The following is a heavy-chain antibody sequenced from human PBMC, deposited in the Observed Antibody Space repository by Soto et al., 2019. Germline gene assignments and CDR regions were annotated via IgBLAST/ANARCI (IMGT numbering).Heavy chain of an antibody. CDR2: INDSGNI. V-gene: IGHV4-34*01. Sequence: QVQLQQWGAGLLKPSETLSLTCAVYGGSFSGYQWSWMRQTPGKGLEWIGEINDSGNINYNPSLKSRVTILLDTPKKQISLKLSSVTAADSAVYYCARGVILWFGELSRRGGYHFYMDVWGKGTTVTVSS. J-gene: IGHJ6*03. CDR3: ARGVILWFGELSRRGGYHFYMDV. CDR1: GGSFSGYQ. D-gene: IGHD3-10*01.